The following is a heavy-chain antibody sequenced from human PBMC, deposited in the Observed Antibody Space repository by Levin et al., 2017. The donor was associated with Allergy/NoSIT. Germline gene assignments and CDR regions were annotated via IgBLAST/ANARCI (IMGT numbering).Heavy chain of an antibody. CDR1: GGSISSGGYY. J-gene: IGHJ1*01. CDR2: IYYSGST. D-gene: IGHD3-22*01. V-gene: IGHV4-31*03. CDR3: ARGRTYYYDSSGYYPDVHFQH. Sequence: PSETLSLTCTVSGGSISSGGYYWSWIRQHPGKGLEWIGYIYYSGSTYYNPSLKSRVTISVDTSKNQFSLKLSSVTAADTAVYYCARGRTYYYDSSGYYPDVHFQHWGQGTLVTVSS.